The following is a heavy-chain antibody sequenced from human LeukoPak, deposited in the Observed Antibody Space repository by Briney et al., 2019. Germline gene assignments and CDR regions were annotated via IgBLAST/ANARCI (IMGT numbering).Heavy chain of an antibody. J-gene: IGHJ6*03. Sequence: ASVKVSCKASGSTFTSYDINWVRQVTGQGLEWMGWMNPKSGNTGYAQKFQGKVTITRNTSISTAYMEVSSLRYEDTAVYYCARRAVDNSYYYYMDVWGKGTTVTVSS. CDR2: MNPKSGNT. V-gene: IGHV1-8*03. D-gene: IGHD6-19*01. CDR3: ARRAVDNSYYYYMDV. CDR1: GSTFTSYD.